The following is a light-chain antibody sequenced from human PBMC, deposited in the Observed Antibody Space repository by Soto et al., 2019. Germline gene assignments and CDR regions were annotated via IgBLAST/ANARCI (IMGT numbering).Light chain of an antibody. CDR2: GAS. CDR3: QQYNNWPPHT. CDR1: QSVSSN. Sequence: EIVMTQSPATLSVSPGERATLSCRASQSVSSNLAWYQQKPGQAPRLLIYGASTRATGMPARFGGSGSGTEFTLTISSLQSEDSAVYYCQQYNNWPPHTFGQGTKLEI. V-gene: IGKV3-15*01. J-gene: IGKJ2*01.